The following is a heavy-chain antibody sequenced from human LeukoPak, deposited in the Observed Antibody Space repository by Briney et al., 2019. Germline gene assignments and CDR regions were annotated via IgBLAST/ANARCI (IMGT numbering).Heavy chain of an antibody. CDR3: AREGGRAAAGRFDY. CDR2: ISGSGGST. Sequence: GGSLRLSCAASGFTFSSYAMSWVRQAPGKGLEWVSAISGSGGSTYYAASVKGRFTISRDNSKNTVYLHMNSLRADDTALYYCAREGGRAAAGRFDYWGQGTLVTVSS. J-gene: IGHJ4*02. V-gene: IGHV3-23*01. D-gene: IGHD6-13*01. CDR1: GFTFSSYA.